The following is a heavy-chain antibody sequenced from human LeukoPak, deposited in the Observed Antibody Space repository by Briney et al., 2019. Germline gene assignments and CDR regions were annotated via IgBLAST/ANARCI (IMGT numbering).Heavy chain of an antibody. V-gene: IGHV3-23*01. J-gene: IGHJ4*02. Sequence: GGSLRLSCAASGFTFSTYAMSWVRQAPGKGLEWVSAISGSGGSTYYADSVKGRFTISRDNSKNSLYLQMNSLQTEDTALYYCTTVVLPEAWGQGTLVTVSS. CDR3: TTVVLPEA. D-gene: IGHD2-2*01. CDR2: ISGSGGST. CDR1: GFTFSTYA.